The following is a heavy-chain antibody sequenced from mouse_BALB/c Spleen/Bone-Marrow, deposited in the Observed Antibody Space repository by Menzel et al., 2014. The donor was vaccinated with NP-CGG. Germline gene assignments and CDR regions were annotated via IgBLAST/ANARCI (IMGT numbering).Heavy chain of an antibody. CDR2: IDPANGNT. CDR3: ARYSYGSRGYYFDY. CDR1: GFNTKDTY. V-gene: IGHV14-3*02. D-gene: IGHD1-1*01. J-gene: IGHJ2*01. Sequence: EVKLVESGAELVKPGASVKLSCTASGFNTKDTYMHWVKQRPEQGLEWIGRIDPANGNTKYDPKFQGKATITADTSSNTTYLQLSSLTSEDTAVYYCARYSYGSRGYYFDYWGQGTTLTVSS.